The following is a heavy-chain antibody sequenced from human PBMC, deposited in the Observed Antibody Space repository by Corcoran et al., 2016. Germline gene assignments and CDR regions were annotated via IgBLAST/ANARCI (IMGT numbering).Heavy chain of an antibody. CDR2: IWYDGSNK. Sequence: QVQLVESGGGEVQPGRSLRLSCVASGLTFRNYGMHWVRQAPGKGLEWVSFIWYDGSNKNYADSVKGRFTISRDNSKKTRYLQMNSLRAEDTAMYHCATDRSISWFDNWGQGTLVTVSS. J-gene: IGHJ4*02. CDR1: GLTFRNYG. D-gene: IGHD6-13*01. V-gene: IGHV3-33*01. CDR3: ATDRSISWFDN.